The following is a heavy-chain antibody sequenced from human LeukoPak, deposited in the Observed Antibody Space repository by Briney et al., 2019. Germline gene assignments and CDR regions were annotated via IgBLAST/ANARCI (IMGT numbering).Heavy chain of an antibody. CDR2: IYHSGST. CDR3: ARGHSSSWPPHWHFDL. V-gene: IGHV4-30-2*01. CDR1: GGSISSGGYS. Sequence: SQTLSLTCAVSGGSISSGGYSWGWIRQPPGKGLEWIGYIYHSGSTYYNPSLKSRVTISVDRSKNQFSLKLSSVTAADAAVYYCARGHSSSWPPHWHFDLWGRGTLVTVSS. D-gene: IGHD6-13*01. J-gene: IGHJ2*01.